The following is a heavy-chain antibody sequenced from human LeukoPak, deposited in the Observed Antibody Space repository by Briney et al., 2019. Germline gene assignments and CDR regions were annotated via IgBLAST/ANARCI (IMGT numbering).Heavy chain of an antibody. CDR3: ARSFSGSYYFEY. CDR2: IHTSGST. CDR1: GDSITSHY. Sequence: SETLSLTCTVSGDSITSHYWSWIRQPAGKGLEWIGRIHTSGSTNYNPSLKSRVTISVDASKNQFSLKLSSVTAADTAVYYCARSFSGSYYFEYWGQGTLVTVSS. V-gene: IGHV4-4*07. J-gene: IGHJ4*02. D-gene: IGHD1-26*01.